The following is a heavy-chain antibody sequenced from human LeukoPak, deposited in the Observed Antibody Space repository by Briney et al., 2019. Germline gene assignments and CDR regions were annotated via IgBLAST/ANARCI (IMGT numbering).Heavy chain of an antibody. V-gene: IGHV3-23*01. CDR1: GFTFSSYA. CDR2: ISGSGGST. D-gene: IGHD3-10*01. Sequence: GGSLRLSCAASGFTFSSYAMSWVRQAPGKGLEWVSAISGSGGSTYYADSVKGRFTISRDNSKNTLYLQMNSLRAEDTAVYYCATDYYGSGSYYIREDYWGQGTLVTVSS. J-gene: IGHJ4*02. CDR3: ATDYYGSGSYYIREDY.